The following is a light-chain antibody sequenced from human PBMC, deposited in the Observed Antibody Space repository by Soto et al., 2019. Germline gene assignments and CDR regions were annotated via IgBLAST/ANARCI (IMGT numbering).Light chain of an antibody. V-gene: IGKV1-27*01. CDR2: AAS. Sequence: DIQMTQSPTSLSASVGDRVTITSRAIQGISNFVAWYQQKPGKAPKPLIYAASTLQSGVPSRFSRSGSGTDFTLTLHSLQPEDVATYSCQKYSSVPVFGPGTKVEIK. CDR1: QGISNF. CDR3: QKYSSVPV. J-gene: IGKJ3*01.